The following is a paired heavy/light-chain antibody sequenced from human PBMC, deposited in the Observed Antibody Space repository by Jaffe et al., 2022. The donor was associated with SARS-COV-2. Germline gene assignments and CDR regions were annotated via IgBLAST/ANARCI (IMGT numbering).Light chain of an antibody. CDR2: YYSDSDK. Sequence: QPVLTQPPSSSASPGESARLTCTLPSDINVGSYNIYWYQQKPGSPPRYLLYYYSDSDKGQGSGVPSRFSGSKDASANTGILLISGLQSEDEADYYCMIWPSNASGVFGGGTKLTVL. V-gene: IGLV5-37*01. CDR1: SDINVGSYN. CDR3: MIWPSNASGV. J-gene: IGLJ2*01.
Heavy chain of an antibody. CDR2: INTNTGNP. CDR1: GYTFTSYA. J-gene: IGHJ4*02. Sequence: QVQLVQSGSELKKPGASVKVSCKASGYTFTSYAMNWVRQAPGQGLEWMGWINTNTGNPTYAQGFTGRFVFSLDTSVSTAYLQISSLKAEDTAVYYCARGGDYVWGSYLFGEGYYFDYWGQGTLVTVSS. D-gene: IGHD3-16*02. V-gene: IGHV7-4-1*02. CDR3: ARGGDYVWGSYLFGEGYYFDY.